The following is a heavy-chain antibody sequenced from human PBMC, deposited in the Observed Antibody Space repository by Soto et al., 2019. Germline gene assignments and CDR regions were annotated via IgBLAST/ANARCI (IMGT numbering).Heavy chain of an antibody. CDR3: ARGTRTGRSIVVVPAAMRRGYYYYMDV. Sequence: ASVKVSCKASGYTFTSYGISWVRQAPGQGLEWMGWISAYNGNTGYAQKFQGRVTMTRNTSISTAYMELSSLRSEDTAVYYCARGTRTGRSIVVVPAAMRRGYYYYMDVWGKGTTVTVSS. D-gene: IGHD2-2*01. J-gene: IGHJ6*03. CDR1: GYTFTSYG. CDR2: ISAYNGNT. V-gene: IGHV1-8*02.